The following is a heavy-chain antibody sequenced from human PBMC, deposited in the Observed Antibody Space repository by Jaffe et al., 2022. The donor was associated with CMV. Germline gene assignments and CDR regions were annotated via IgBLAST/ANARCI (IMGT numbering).Heavy chain of an antibody. J-gene: IGHJ4*02. CDR3: AREPGQVVIKHLFDY. D-gene: IGHD3-22*01. CDR1: GFTFSSYG. V-gene: IGHV3-33*01. Sequence: QVQLVESGGGVVQPGRSLRLSCAASGFTFSSYGMHWVRQAPGKGLEWVAVIWYDGSNKYYADSVKGRFTISRDNSKNTLYLQMNSLRAEDTAVYYCAREPGQVVIKHLFDYWGQGTLVTVSS. CDR2: IWYDGSNK.